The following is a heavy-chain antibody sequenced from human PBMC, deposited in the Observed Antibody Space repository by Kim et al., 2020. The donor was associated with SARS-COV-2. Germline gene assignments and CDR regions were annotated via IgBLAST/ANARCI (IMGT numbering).Heavy chain of an antibody. CDR3: ARSLYSNYGSDFDF. D-gene: IGHD4-4*01. J-gene: IGHJ4*02. Sequence: TPSLKMRVTISVDTSRNQFSLKVNSVTAADTAMYYCARSLYSNYGSDFDFWGQGTLVTVTS. V-gene: IGHV4-39*01.